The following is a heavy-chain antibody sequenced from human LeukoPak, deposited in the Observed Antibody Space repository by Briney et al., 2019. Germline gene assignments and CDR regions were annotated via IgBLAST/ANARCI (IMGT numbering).Heavy chain of an antibody. D-gene: IGHD6-6*01. V-gene: IGHV5-51*01. CDR1: GYSFTSYW. Sequence: GESLQISCQGSGYSFTSYWIGWVRQMPGKGLEWMGIIYPGDSDTRYSPSFQGQVTISADKSISTAYLQWSSLKASDTAMYYCARTAARRGFDYWGQGTLVTVSS. CDR3: ARTAARRGFDY. CDR2: IYPGDSDT. J-gene: IGHJ4*02.